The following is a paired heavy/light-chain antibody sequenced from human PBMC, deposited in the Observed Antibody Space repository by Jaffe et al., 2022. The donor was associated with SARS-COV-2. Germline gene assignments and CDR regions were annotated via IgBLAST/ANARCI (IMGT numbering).Light chain of an antibody. V-gene: IGLV3-1*01. CDR2: QDT. CDR1: KLGDNY. CDR3: QAWDSSIVV. J-gene: IGLJ2*01. Sequence: SYELTQPPSVSVSPGQTANIPCSGDKLGDNYASWYQQKPGQSPVLVIYQDTKRPSGIPERFSGSNSGNTATLTISGTQAMDEADYYCQAWDSSIVVFGGGTKLTVL.
Heavy chain of an antibody. V-gene: IGHV1-46*01. CDR1: GYIFTNYY. CDR3: ARGLSAADAFDI. D-gene: IGHD6-25*01. J-gene: IGHJ3*02. Sequence: QVQLVQSGAEVKKPGASVRVSCKASGYIFTNYYMHWVRQAPGQGLEWMGIINPNGGPTTYGQKFQGRITMTRDTSTSTVYMELSSLRSEDTAVYYCARGLSAADAFDIWGQGTKVTVSS. CDR2: INPNGGPT.